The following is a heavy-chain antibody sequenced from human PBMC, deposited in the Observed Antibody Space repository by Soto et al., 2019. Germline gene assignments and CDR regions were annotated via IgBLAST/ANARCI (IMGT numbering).Heavy chain of an antibody. D-gene: IGHD1-20*01. CDR2: IIPIFGTA. CDR3: ARKGYNWNDYYYYGMDF. V-gene: IGHV1-69*13. Sequence: GASVKVSCKASGGTFSSYAISWVRQAPGQGLEWMGGIIPIFGTANYAQKFQGRVTITADESTSTAYMELSSLRSEDTAVYYCARKGYNWNDYYYYGMDFWGQGTTVTVSS. CDR1: GGTFSSYA. J-gene: IGHJ6*02.